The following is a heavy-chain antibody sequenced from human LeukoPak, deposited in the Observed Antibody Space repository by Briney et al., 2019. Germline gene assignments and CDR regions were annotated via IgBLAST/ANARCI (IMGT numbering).Heavy chain of an antibody. CDR2: IYNSGST. Sequence: SETLSLTCTVSGGSISSYYWSWIRQPAGKGLEWIGRIYNSGSTNYNPSLKSRVTISVDTSKNQFSLKLSSVTAADTAVYYRARGRFGGTSFDYWGQGTMVTVSS. CDR1: GGSISSYY. J-gene: IGHJ4*02. D-gene: IGHD3-10*01. V-gene: IGHV4-4*07. CDR3: ARGRFGGTSFDY.